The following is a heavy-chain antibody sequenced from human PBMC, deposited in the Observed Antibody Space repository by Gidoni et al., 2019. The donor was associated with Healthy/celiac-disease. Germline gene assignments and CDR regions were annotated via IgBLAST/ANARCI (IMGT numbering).Heavy chain of an antibody. Sequence: EVQLLESGGGLVQPGGSLRLSCAASGFTFSSYAMRWFGKDAGKGLEWVSAISGSGGSTYYADSVKGRFTISRDNSKNTLYLQMNSLRAEDTAVYYCAKGYSSGFDYWGQGTLVTVSS. V-gene: IGHV3-23*01. CDR2: ISGSGGST. J-gene: IGHJ4*02. CDR1: GFTFSSYA. D-gene: IGHD6-19*01. CDR3: AKGYSSGFDY.